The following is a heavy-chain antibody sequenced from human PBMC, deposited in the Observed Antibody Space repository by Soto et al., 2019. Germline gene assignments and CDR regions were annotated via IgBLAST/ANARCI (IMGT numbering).Heavy chain of an antibody. Sequence: QVQLVESGGGVVQPGRSLRLSCAASGFTFSSYGMHWVRQAPGKGLEWVAVISYEGSNKYYADSVKGRFTISRDNSKNTLYLQMNSLRAEDTAVYYWARSGSGPDYWGQGTLVTVSS. CDR1: GFTFSSYG. D-gene: IGHD2-15*01. J-gene: IGHJ4*02. CDR2: ISYEGSNK. CDR3: ARSGSGPDY. V-gene: IGHV3-30*03.